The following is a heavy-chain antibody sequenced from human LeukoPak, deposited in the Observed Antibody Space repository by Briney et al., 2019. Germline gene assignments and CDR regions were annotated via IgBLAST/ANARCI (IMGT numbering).Heavy chain of an antibody. CDR3: ARGRAWNYFDY. D-gene: IGHD3-3*01. CDR2: ISGSGDST. J-gene: IGHJ4*02. Sequence: GGSLRLSCAASGFTFSSYAMSWVRQAPGKGLEWVSAISGSGDSTYYAHSVEGRFTISRDNSKNTLYLQMDSLRAEDTAVYYCARGRAWNYFDYWGQGTLVTVSS. CDR1: GFTFSSYA. V-gene: IGHV3-23*01.